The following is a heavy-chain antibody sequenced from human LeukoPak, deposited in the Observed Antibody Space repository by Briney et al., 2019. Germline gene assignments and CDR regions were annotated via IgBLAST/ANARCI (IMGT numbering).Heavy chain of an antibody. Sequence: GGSLRLSCAASGFTFSSYGMHWVRQAPGKGLEWVAFIRYDGSNKYYADSVKGRFTISRDNSKNTLYLQMNSLRAEDTAVYYCAKDSMTTVTTYAFDIWGQGTMVTVSS. CDR3: AKDSMTTVTTYAFDI. D-gene: IGHD4-17*01. J-gene: IGHJ3*02. V-gene: IGHV3-30*02. CDR1: GFTFSSYG. CDR2: IRYDGSNK.